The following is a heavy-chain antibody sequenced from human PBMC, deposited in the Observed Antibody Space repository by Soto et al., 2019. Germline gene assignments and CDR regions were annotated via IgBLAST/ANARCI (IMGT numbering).Heavy chain of an antibody. J-gene: IGHJ3*02. V-gene: IGHV3-33*01. CDR2: IWYDGSNK. CDR1: GFTFISYG. CDR3: ARGIYDSSGYPGRPDAFDI. D-gene: IGHD3-22*01. Sequence: GGSLRLSCGASGFTFISYGMHWVRQAPGKGLEWVAVIWYDGSNKYYADSVKGRFTISRDNSKNTLYLQMNSLRAEDTAVYYCARGIYDSSGYPGRPDAFDIWGQGTMVTVSS.